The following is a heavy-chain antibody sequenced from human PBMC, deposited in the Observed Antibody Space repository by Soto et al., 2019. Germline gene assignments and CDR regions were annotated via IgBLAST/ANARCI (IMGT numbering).Heavy chain of an antibody. CDR3: ARDGITIYGVVEYYFDY. CDR2: ISYDGSNK. V-gene: IGHV3-30*03. D-gene: IGHD3-3*01. Sequence: PGGSLRLSCAASGFTFISYSMNWVRQAPGKGLEWVAVISYDGSNKYYADSVKGRFTISRDNSKNTLYLQMNSLRAEDTAVYYCARDGITIYGVVEYYFDYWGQGTLVTVYS. J-gene: IGHJ4*02. CDR1: GFTFISYS.